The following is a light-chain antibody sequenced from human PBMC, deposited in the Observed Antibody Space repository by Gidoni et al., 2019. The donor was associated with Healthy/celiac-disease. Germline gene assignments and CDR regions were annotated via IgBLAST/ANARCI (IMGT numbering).Light chain of an antibody. CDR3: QQANSFPWT. J-gene: IGKJ1*01. Sequence: IQMPQPPSSVSASVGDRVTITCRASQGISSCLAWYQQKPGKAPKLLIYAASSLQSGVPSRFSGSGSGTDFTLTISSLQPEDFATYYCQQANSFPWTFGQGTKVDIK. CDR2: AAS. V-gene: IGKV1-12*02. CDR1: QGISSC.